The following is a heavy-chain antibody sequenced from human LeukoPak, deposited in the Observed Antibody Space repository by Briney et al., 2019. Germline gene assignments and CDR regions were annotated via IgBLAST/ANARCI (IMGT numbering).Heavy chain of an antibody. V-gene: IGHV1-8*01. CDR2: MNPNSGNT. J-gene: IGHJ4*02. CDR1: GYTFTSYD. Sequence: ASVKVSCKASGYTFTSYDINWVRQATGQGLEWMGWMNPNSGNTGYAKKFQGRVTMTRNTSISTAYMELSSLRSEDTAVYYCARGPRSGNYYYDSSGYSQTPSSRSDYWGQGTLVTVSS. D-gene: IGHD3-22*01. CDR3: ARGPRSGNYYYDSSGYSQTPSSRSDY.